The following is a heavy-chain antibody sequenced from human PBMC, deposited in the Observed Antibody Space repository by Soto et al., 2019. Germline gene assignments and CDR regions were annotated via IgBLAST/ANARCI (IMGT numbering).Heavy chain of an antibody. CDR2: ISGSSDNT. CDR1: EFTISTYV. V-gene: IGHV3-23*01. D-gene: IGHD2-15*01. J-gene: IGHJ4*02. Sequence: EVQLLESGGGLVQPGGSLRLSCAASEFTISTYVMSWVRQAPGKGLEWVSAISGSSDNTYYADSARGRFTISRDPSKSTLYLQMNSLRAEDTAVYYCAKDRKGSYCSGGTCYSFDYWGQGTLVTVSS. CDR3: AKDRKGSYCSGGTCYSFDY.